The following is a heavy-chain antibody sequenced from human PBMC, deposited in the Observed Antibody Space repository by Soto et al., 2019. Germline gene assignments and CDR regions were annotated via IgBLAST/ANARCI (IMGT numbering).Heavy chain of an antibody. CDR2: INPSGGST. V-gene: IGHV1-46*01. Sequence: ASVKVSCKASGYTFTSYYMHWVRQAPGQGLEWMGIINPSGGSTSYAQKFQGRVTINPDTSKNQFSLQLNSVTPEDTAVYYCARGYSSSWYYGKFDFWGQGTLVTVSS. J-gene: IGHJ4*02. D-gene: IGHD6-13*01. CDR1: GYTFTSYY. CDR3: ARGYSSSWYYGKFDF.